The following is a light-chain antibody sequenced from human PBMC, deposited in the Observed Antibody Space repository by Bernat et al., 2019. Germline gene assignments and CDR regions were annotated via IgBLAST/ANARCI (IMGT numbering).Light chain of an antibody. CDR1: SSNIGSNT. CDR3: AAWDDSLNGCV. Sequence: QSVLTQPPSASGTPGQRVTISCSGSSSNIGSNTVTWYQQLPGTAPKLLIYNNNQRPSGVPDRFSGSKSGTSASLAISGLQSEAEADYYCAAWDDSLNGCVFGGGTNLTVL. CDR2: NNN. J-gene: IGLJ3*02. V-gene: IGLV1-44*01.